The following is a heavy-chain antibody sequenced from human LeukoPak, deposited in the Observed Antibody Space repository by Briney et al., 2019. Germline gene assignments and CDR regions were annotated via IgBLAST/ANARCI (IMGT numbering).Heavy chain of an antibody. CDR2: IESNGGDK. Sequence: GGSLRLSCAASGFSFSIYWMSWIRQTPGKGLEYVANIESNGGDKYYVDSVKGRFTISRDNAKNSLYLQMNSLRAEDTAVYYCARGHFGLDYWGQGTLVTVSS. J-gene: IGHJ4*02. CDR3: ARGHFGLDY. D-gene: IGHD3-10*01. CDR1: GFSFSIYW. V-gene: IGHV3-7*01.